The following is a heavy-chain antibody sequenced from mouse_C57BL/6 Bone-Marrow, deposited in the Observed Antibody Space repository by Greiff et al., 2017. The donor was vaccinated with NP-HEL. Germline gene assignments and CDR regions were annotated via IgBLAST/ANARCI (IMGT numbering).Heavy chain of an antibody. CDR2: IDPNSGGT. D-gene: IGHD2-3*01. CDR1: GYTFTSYW. Sequence: QVQLQQPGAELVKPGASVKLSCKASGYTFTSYWMHWVKQRPGRGLEWIGRIDPNSGGTKYNEKFKSKATLTVDKPSSTAYMQLSSLTSEDSAVYYCARLGHDCYYVRWYFDVWGTGATVTVSS. J-gene: IGHJ1*03. V-gene: IGHV1-72*01. CDR3: ARLGHDCYYVRWYFDV.